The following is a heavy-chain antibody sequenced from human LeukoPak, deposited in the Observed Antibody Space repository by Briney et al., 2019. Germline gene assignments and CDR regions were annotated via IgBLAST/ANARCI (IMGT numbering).Heavy chain of an antibody. J-gene: IGHJ6*03. CDR3: ARDRSPDYYYYYMDV. V-gene: IGHV1-18*01. D-gene: IGHD1-26*01. CDR1: GGTFSSYA. Sequence: ASVKVSCKASGGTFSSYAISWVRQAPGQGLEWMGWISAYNGNTNYAQKLQGRVTMTTDTSTSTAYMELRSLRSDDTAVYYCARDRSPDYYYYYMDVWGKGTTVTVSS. CDR2: ISAYNGNT.